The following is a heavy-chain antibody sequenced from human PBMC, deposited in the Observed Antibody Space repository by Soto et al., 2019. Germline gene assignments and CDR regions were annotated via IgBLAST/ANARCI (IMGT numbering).Heavy chain of an antibody. CDR1: GVTFSRYA. CDR3: AKDPQYQLPFHP. D-gene: IGHD2-2*01. J-gene: IGHJ5*02. V-gene: IGHV3-23*01. CDR2: ISGSGGST. Sequence: GGALRLCWSGSGVTFSRYAIIVGRHAPGKGLEWVSAISGSGGSTYYADSVKGRFTISRDNSKNTLYLQMNSLRAEDTAVYYCAKDPQYQLPFHPWGQGPLVTLSS.